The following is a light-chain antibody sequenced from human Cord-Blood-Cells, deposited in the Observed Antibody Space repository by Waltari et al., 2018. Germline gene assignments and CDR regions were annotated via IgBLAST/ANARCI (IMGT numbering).Light chain of an antibody. V-gene: IGLV2-14*01. Sequence: QSALTQPASVSGSPGQSITLSCPGTSSDVGGYNYVSWYQQHPGKAPKLMIYESSNLPSVVSKRVSGSKSRNTAALSSSGLQAEDEADDDGSSYTSSSTSYVFGTGTKVTVL. CDR2: ESS. CDR3: SSYTSSSTSYV. J-gene: IGLJ1*01. CDR1: SSDVGGYNY.